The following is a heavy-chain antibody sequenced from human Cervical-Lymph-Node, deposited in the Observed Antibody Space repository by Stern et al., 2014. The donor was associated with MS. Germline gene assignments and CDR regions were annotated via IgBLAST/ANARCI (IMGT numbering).Heavy chain of an antibody. CDR1: GFTFTSSA. CDR3: AADRGSGTLDY. Sequence: QLVESGPEVKKPGPSVKVSCKASGFTFTSSAVQWVRQARGQRLEWIGWSVVGRGNTNYAQKVQGRVTITRDRSSSTGRTELRSLRSEDTAVYYCAADRGSGTLDYWGQGTLVTVSS. D-gene: IGHD3-16*01. V-gene: IGHV1-58*01. J-gene: IGHJ4*02. CDR2: SVVGRGNT.